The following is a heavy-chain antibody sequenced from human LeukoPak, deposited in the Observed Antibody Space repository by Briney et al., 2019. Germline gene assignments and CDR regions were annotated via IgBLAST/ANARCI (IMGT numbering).Heavy chain of an antibody. CDR3: ARGGDRRGFDY. J-gene: IGHJ4*02. Sequence: SETLSLTCTVSGGSISNGGYYWSWIRQHPGKGLEWIGYIYDSGTTYYNPALQSRVTISVDTSDNQFSLKLRSLTAADTALYYCARGGDRRGFDYWGQGTRVTVSS. D-gene: IGHD1-14*01. V-gene: IGHV4-31*03. CDR2: IYDSGTT. CDR1: GGSISNGGYY.